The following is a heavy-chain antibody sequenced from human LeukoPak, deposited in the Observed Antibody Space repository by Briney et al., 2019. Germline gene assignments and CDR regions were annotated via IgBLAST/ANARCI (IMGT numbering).Heavy chain of an antibody. D-gene: IGHD1-26*01. Sequence: GGSLRLSCAASGFTFSIFEMNWVRQAPGKGLEWVSAISGSGGSTYYADSVKGRFTISRDNSKNTLYLQMNSLRAEDTAVYYCAKALGGATTAFDIWGQGTMVTVSS. J-gene: IGHJ3*02. CDR1: GFTFSIFE. CDR2: ISGSGGST. V-gene: IGHV3-23*01. CDR3: AKALGGATTAFDI.